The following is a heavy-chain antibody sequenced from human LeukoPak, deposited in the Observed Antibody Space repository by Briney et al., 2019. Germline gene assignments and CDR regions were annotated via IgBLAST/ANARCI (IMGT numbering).Heavy chain of an antibody. CDR2: INHEGGGI. V-gene: IGHV3-7*01. CDR1: GFNFRTYW. D-gene: IGHD1-1*01. CDR3: ATYINWVAGDV. Sequence: GGSLRLSCEASGFNFRTYWMTWVRQVPGQGLEGVAHINHEGGGIQYVDSVKGRFTISRDNAKSSVYLQMNTLRAEDTAIYHCATYINWVAGDVWGQGTTVIVSS. J-gene: IGHJ6*02.